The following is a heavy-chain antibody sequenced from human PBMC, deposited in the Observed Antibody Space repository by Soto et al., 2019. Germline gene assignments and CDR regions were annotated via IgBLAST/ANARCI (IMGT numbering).Heavy chain of an antibody. D-gene: IGHD4-17*01. CDR3: AREIGYGDYPTYFAY. V-gene: IGHV1-18*01. CDR1: GYTFTSYG. Sequence: ASMKVSFKASGYTFTSYGISWVRQAPGPGLEWMGWISAYNGNTNYAQKLQGRVTMTTDTSTSTAYMELRNLRSDHTAVYYCAREIGYGDYPTYFAYWGQGTLVTVSS. CDR2: ISAYNGNT. J-gene: IGHJ4*02.